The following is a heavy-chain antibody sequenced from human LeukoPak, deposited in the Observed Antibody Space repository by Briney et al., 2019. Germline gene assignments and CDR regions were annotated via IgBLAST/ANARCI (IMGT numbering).Heavy chain of an antibody. CDR1: GFTFSSYA. J-gene: IGHJ6*03. CDR3: ARFAAGGSYYYFMDV. CDR2: IGTSSTTI. Sequence: GGSLRLSCAASGFTFSSYAMSWVRQPPGKGLEWVSNIGTSSTTIYYADSVKGRFTISRDNAKNSLYLQMNSLRADDTAVYYCARFAAGGSYYYFMDVWGKGTTVTVSS. D-gene: IGHD6-25*01. V-gene: IGHV3-48*01.